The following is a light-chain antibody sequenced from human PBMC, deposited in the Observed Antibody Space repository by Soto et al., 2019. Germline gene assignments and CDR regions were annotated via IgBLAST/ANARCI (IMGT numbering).Light chain of an antibody. CDR3: MLYMGGGLVV. CDR1: SGSVSTTYY. CDR2: STN. J-gene: IGLJ2*01. Sequence: QTVVTQEPSFSVSPGGTVTLTCGLTSGSVSTTYYPSWYQQTPGQAPRTLIYSTNIRSSGVPDRFSGSILGNKAALTITGXXXXXXSDYHCMLYMGGGLVVFGGGTKLTVL. V-gene: IGLV8-61*01.